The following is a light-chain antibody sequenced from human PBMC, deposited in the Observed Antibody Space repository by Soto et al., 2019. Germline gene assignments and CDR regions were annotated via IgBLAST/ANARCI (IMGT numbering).Light chain of an antibody. Sequence: QSVLTQPPSASGSPGQSVTISCTGTKGDIGVYDFVSWYQHHPGKAPRLIIYEVVQRPSGVPDRFSGSKSGNTASLTVSGLQAADEADYFCKSYAGSNTYVFGTGKKVTVL. CDR3: KSYAGSNTYV. J-gene: IGLJ1*01. V-gene: IGLV2-8*01. CDR1: KGDIGVYDF. CDR2: EVV.